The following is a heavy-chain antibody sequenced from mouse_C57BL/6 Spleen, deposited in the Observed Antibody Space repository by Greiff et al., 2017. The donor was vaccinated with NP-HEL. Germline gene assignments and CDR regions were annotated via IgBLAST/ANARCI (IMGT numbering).Heavy chain of an antibody. CDR3: ASPFYGSSYGGNYAMDY. D-gene: IGHD1-1*01. CDR1: GFSLTSYA. V-gene: IGHV2-9-1*01. CDR2: IWTGGGT. Sequence: VKLVESGPGLVAPSQSLSITCTVSGFSLTSYAISWVRQPPGKGLEWLGVIWTGGGTNYNSALKSRLSISKDNSKSQVFLKMNSLQTDDTARYYCASPFYGSSYGGNYAMDYRGQGTSVTVSS. J-gene: IGHJ4*01.